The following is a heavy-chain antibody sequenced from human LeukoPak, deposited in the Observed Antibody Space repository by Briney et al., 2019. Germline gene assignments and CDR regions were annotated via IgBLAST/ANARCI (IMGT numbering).Heavy chain of an antibody. Sequence: SETLSLTCAVSGDSINSGNWWSRVRQPPGKGLEWIGEIAHTGSTKYNASLKSRVSISIDFSKNQFSLRLNSVTAADTGVYYCARLLVYNRNPRAFDVWGQGTSVTVS. CDR2: IAHTGST. CDR1: GDSINSGNW. D-gene: IGHD1-14*01. CDR3: ARLLVYNRNPRAFDV. J-gene: IGHJ3*01. V-gene: IGHV4-4*02.